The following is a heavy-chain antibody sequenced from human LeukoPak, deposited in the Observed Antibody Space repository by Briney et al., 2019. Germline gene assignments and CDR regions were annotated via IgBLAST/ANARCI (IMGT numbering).Heavy chain of an antibody. Sequence: GGSLRLSCVASGITVARNDMNWVRQAPGKGLEWVSVIYTGGNTNHVASVKGRFTISRDSSKNTLYLQMNSLRAEDTAVFYCARDPLLYHYMDVWGKGTTVTVSS. CDR2: IYTGGNT. V-gene: IGHV3-66*01. CDR1: GITVARND. D-gene: IGHD3-10*01. J-gene: IGHJ6*03. CDR3: ARDPLLYHYMDV.